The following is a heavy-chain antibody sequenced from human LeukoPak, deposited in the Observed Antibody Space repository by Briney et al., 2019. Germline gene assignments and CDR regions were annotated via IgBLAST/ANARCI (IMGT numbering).Heavy chain of an antibody. V-gene: IGHV3-33*01. CDR1: GFTFSSYG. CDR2: IWYDGSNK. D-gene: IGHD3-10*01. Sequence: GGSLRLSCAASGFTFSSYGMHWVRQAPGKGLEWVAVIWYDGSNKYYADSVKGRFTISRDNSKNTLYLQMNSLRAEDTAVYYCARDTSPVLLWFGELPNGYYYGMDVWGQGTTVTVSS. J-gene: IGHJ6*02. CDR3: ARDTSPVLLWFGELPNGYYYGMDV.